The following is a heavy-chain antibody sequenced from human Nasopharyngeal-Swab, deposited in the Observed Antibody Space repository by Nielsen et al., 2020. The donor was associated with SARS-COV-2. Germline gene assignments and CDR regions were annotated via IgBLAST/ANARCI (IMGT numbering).Heavy chain of an antibody. CDR2: IKKDGSEK. Sequence: VRQAPGKGLEWVANIKKDGSEKYYVDSVKGRFIISRDNAKNSLYLQMNSLRAEDTAVYYCARGYCGGACPEGYWGQGTLVTVSS. J-gene: IGHJ4*02. V-gene: IGHV3-7*03. D-gene: IGHD2-21*01. CDR3: ARGYCGGACPEGY.